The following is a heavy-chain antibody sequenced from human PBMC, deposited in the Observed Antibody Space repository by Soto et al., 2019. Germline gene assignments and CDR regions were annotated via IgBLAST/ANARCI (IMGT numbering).Heavy chain of an antibody. CDR1: GFIFSSYW. Sequence: EVQVMESGGGLVQPGGSLRLSCAPSGFIFSSYWMSWVRQPPGKGLEWVAIINRDGSVRNYVDSVKGRFTISRDNAKNSAYLQMDSVRADDTAVYYCTSARSSVGAPGGFIEFWGQGTLVTVSS. D-gene: IGHD1-26*01. CDR2: INRDGSVR. V-gene: IGHV3-7*03. J-gene: IGHJ4*02. CDR3: TSARSSVGAPGGFIEF.